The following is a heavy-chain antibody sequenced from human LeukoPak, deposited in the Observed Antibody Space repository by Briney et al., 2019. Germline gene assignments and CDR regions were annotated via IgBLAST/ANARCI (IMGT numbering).Heavy chain of an antibody. CDR2: MNPNSGNT. CDR1: GYTFTSYD. J-gene: IGHJ6*03. Sequence: GASVKVSCKASGYTFTSYDINWVRQATGQGLEWMGWMNPNSGNTGYAQKFQGRVTMTRNTSISTAYTELSSLRSEGTAVYYCARGRGRGWFREFRYYYYYMDVWGKGTTVTVSS. D-gene: IGHD3-10*01. V-gene: IGHV1-8*01. CDR3: ARGRGRGWFREFRYYYYYMDV.